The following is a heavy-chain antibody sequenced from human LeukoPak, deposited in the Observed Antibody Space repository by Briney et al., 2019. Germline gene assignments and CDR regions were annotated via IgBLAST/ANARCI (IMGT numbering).Heavy chain of an antibody. CDR3: ARHFGDAYRRSFDF. CDR2: IYYPGSN. CDR1: GGSISSYY. Sequence: SETLSLTCTVSGGSISSYYWGWIRQPPGKGLGWIAYIYYPGSNNYNPSLRSRVTMSVDPSKTQFSLKLSSVTAADTAVYYCARHFGDAYRRSFDFWGQGTLVTVSS. J-gene: IGHJ4*02. V-gene: IGHV4-59*08. D-gene: IGHD5-24*01.